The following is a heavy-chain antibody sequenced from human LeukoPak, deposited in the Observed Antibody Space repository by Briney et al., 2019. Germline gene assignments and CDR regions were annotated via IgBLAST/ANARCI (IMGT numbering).Heavy chain of an antibody. V-gene: IGHV5-10-1*01. CDR1: GYSFTSYW. CDR3: ARHGNPITMIVVMEVPDAFDI. Sequence: GESLRISCKGSGYSFTSYWISWVRQMPGKGLEWVGRIDPSDSYTNYSPSFQGHVTISADKSISTAYLQWSSLKASDTAMYYCARHGNPITMIVVMEVPDAFDIWGQGTMVTVSS. CDR2: IDPSDSYT. J-gene: IGHJ3*02. D-gene: IGHD3-22*01.